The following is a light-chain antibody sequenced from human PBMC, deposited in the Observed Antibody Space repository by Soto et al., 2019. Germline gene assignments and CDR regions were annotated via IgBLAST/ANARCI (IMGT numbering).Light chain of an antibody. CDR3: QQYGSSPLVT. J-gene: IGKJ5*01. CDR2: GAS. CDR1: QSVSSSY. V-gene: IGKV3-20*01. Sequence: EIVLTQSPGTLSLSPGERATLSCRASQSVSSSYLAWYQQKPGQAPRLLIYGASSRATGIPDRFSGCGSGTDFTLTINRLEPEDFAVYYYQQYGSSPLVTFGQGTRLDIK.